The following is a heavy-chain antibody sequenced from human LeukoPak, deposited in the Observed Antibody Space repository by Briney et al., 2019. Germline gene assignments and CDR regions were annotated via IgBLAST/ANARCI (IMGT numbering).Heavy chain of an antibody. CDR1: GYTFTSYD. CDR3: GRLLGYCSSTSCYGAFDI. CDR2: MNPNSGNT. V-gene: IGHV1-8*01. Sequence: ASVKVSCKASGYTFTSYDINWVRQATGQGLEWMGWMNPNSGNTGYAQKFQGRVTMTRNTSISTAYMELSSLRSEDTAVYYCGRLLGYCSSTSCYGAFDIWGQGTMVTVSS. J-gene: IGHJ3*02. D-gene: IGHD2-2*01.